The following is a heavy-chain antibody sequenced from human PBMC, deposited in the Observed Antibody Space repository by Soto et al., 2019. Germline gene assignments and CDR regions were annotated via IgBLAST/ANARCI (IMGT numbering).Heavy chain of an antibody. D-gene: IGHD3-22*01. Sequence: QMQLQESGPGLVKPSETLSLTCTVSGGSISSSSYYWGWIRQPPGQGLEWLGTIYSLGNTYYNPSLKSPTPISVDKAKGQLFLKLSSVAAPDTAVYYCARQIYDSSGYYYAYWGQGTLVTVSS. CDR3: ARQIYDSSGYYYAY. V-gene: IGHV4-39*01. CDR1: GGSISSSSYY. CDR2: IYSLGNT. J-gene: IGHJ4*02.